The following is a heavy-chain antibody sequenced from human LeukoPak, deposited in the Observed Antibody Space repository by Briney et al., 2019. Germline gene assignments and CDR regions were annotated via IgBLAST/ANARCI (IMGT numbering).Heavy chain of an antibody. CDR1: GYSISSGYY. J-gene: IGHJ4*02. CDR2: IYHSGST. V-gene: IGHV4-38-2*02. Sequence: SETLSLTCTVSGYSISSGYYWGWIRQPPGKGLEWIGSIYHSGSTYYNPSLKSRVTISVDTSKNQFSLKLSSVTAVDTAVYYCARDTDTPDYYDSSGYHFDYWGQGTLVTVSS. D-gene: IGHD3-22*01. CDR3: ARDTDTPDYYDSSGYHFDY.